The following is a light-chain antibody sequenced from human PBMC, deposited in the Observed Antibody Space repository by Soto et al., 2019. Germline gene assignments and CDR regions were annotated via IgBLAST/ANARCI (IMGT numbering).Light chain of an antibody. Sequence: QSALTHLLSVSGAPGHKVTISCTGSSSSTGAGYDVHWYQQLPGTAPKLLIYDNDNRPSGVPDRFSGSKSGTSASLAITGLQAEDEADYYCQSYDISLNAYVFGAGTKVTVL. J-gene: IGLJ1*01. CDR1: SSSTGAGYD. V-gene: IGLV1-40*01. CDR3: QSYDISLNAYV. CDR2: DND.